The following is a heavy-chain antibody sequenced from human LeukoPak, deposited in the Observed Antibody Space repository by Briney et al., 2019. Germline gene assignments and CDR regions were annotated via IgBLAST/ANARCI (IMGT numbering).Heavy chain of an antibody. D-gene: IGHD3-3*01. CDR1: GGSISSSSYY. CDR3: ARLPRITIFGVVIPDLNDY. CDR2: IYYSGST. J-gene: IGHJ4*02. Sequence: PSETLSLTCTVSGGSISSSSYYWGGIRQPPGKGREWIGSIYYSGSTYDNPSLKIRATISVDTSKNQFSLKLSSVTAADAAVYYCARLPRITIFGVVIPDLNDYWGQGTLVTVSS. V-gene: IGHV4-39*01.